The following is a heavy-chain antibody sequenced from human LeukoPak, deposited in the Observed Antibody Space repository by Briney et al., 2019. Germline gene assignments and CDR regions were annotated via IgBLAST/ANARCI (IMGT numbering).Heavy chain of an antibody. J-gene: IGHJ4*02. D-gene: IGHD6-13*01. CDR2: INHSGST. CDR3: ARRLARNSSSWYRVAFDY. V-gene: IGHV4-34*01. Sequence: SETLSLTCAVYGGSFSGYYWSWIRQPPGKGLEWIGEINHSGSTNYNPSLKSRVTISVDTSKNQFSLKLSSVTAADTAVYYCARRLARNSSSWYRVAFDYWSQGTLVTVSS. CDR1: GGSFSGYY.